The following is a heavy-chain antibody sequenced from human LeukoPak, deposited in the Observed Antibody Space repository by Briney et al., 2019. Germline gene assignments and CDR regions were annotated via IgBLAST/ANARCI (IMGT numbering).Heavy chain of an antibody. CDR2: INHSGST. Sequence: SETLSLTCTVSGGSISSTSYCWGWIRQPPGKGLEWIGEINHSGSTNYNPSLKSRVTISVDTSKNQFSLKLSSVTAADTAVYYCARPRIVGARNFDYWGQGTLVTVSS. V-gene: IGHV4-39*07. J-gene: IGHJ4*02. CDR3: ARPRIVGARNFDY. D-gene: IGHD1-26*01. CDR1: GGSISSTSYC.